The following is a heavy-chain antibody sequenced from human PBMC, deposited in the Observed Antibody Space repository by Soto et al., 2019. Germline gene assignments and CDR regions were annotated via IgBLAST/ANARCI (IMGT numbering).Heavy chain of an antibody. Sequence: QVQLVESGGGVVQPGGALRLSCAASGFTFSSTGMHWVRQAPGKGLEWVAVISHDGGNKYYGDSVKGRFTISRDNSMNTLYLQMNSLRADDTAVYYCAKDWGIAVAAHWGQGTLVTVSS. J-gene: IGHJ4*02. CDR3: AKDWGIAVAAH. CDR1: GFTFSSTG. CDR2: ISHDGGNK. D-gene: IGHD6-19*01. V-gene: IGHV3-30*18.